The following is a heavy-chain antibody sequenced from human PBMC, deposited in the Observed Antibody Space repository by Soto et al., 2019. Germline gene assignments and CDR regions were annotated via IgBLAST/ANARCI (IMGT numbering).Heavy chain of an antibody. V-gene: IGHV4-59*12. Sequence: SETLSLTCTVSGGSISSYYWSWIRQPPGKGLEWIGYIYYSGSTNYNPSLKSRVTISVDTSKNQFSLQLNSVTPEDTAVYYCARGSWDDVSGHYYMDVWGKGTTVTVSS. CDR1: GGSISSYY. J-gene: IGHJ6*03. D-gene: IGHD1-1*01. CDR2: IYYSGST. CDR3: ARGSWDDVSGHYYMDV.